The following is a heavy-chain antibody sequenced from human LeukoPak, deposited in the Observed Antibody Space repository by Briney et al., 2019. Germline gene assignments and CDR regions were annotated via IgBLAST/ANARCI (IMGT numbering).Heavy chain of an antibody. Sequence: ASVKVSSKASGYTFTSYGISWVRQAPGQGLEWMGWISPYNGDINYVQKLQDRVTMTTDTSTSTAYMEVRSLRSDDTAVYYCARDGYYRHFDYWGQGTLVTVSS. CDR3: ARDGYYRHFDY. J-gene: IGHJ4*02. V-gene: IGHV1-18*01. CDR1: GYTFTSYG. CDR2: ISPYNGDI. D-gene: IGHD3-22*01.